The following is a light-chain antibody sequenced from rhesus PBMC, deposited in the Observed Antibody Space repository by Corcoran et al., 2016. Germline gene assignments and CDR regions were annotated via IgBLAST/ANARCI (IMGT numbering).Light chain of an antibody. CDR3: MQGTHHPYS. V-gene: IGKV2-78*01. Sequence: DIVMTQTPLSVAVTPGESASISCRSSQSLLRSDGYTYLDWYLLQPGQFPQILIYLASKRASGVPVRVRGSGSGTDFTLQNSRVEAEDVGIYYCMQGTHHPYSFGQGTKVEIK. CDR1: QSLLRSDGYTY. CDR2: LAS. J-gene: IGKJ2*01.